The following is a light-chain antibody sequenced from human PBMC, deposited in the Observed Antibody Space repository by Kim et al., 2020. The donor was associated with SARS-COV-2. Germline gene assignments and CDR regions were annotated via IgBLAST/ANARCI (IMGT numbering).Light chain of an antibody. J-gene: IGKJ4*01. CDR2: GAS. V-gene: IGKV3-20*01. CDR3: QQYGSSPLLT. CDR1: QSVSSSY. Sequence: VLTQSPGTLSLSPGERATLSCRASQSVSSSYLAWYQQKPGQAPRLLIYGASGRATGIPDRFSGSGSGTDFTLTITRLEPEDFAVYYCQQYGSSPLLTFGGGTKVDIK.